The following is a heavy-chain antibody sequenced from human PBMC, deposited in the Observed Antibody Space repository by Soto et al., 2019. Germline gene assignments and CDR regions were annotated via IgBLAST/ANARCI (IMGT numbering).Heavy chain of an antibody. V-gene: IGHV4-39*07. CDR3: ARDSYDFWSGYIPPLKYYYYGMDV. CDR1: GASITSTTYF. J-gene: IGHJ6*02. CDR2: INHSGST. D-gene: IGHD3-3*01. Sequence: SETLSLTCTLSGASITSTTYFWAWIRQPPGKGLEWVGEINHSGSTNYNPSLKSRVTISVDTSKNQFSLKLSSVTAADTAVYYCARDSYDFWSGYIPPLKYYYYGMDVWGQGTTVTVSS.